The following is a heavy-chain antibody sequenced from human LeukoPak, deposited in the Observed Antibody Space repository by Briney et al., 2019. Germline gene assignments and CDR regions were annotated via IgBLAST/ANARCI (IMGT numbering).Heavy chain of an antibody. V-gene: IGHV1-18*01. D-gene: IGHD2-15*01. Sequence: ASVKVSCKASGYTFTSYGISWVRQAPGQGLEWMGWISAYNGNTNYAQKLQGRVTMTTDTSTSTAYMELRSLRAEDTALYYCAKDKGYCSGGSCYHYYYGMDVWGQGTTVTVSS. CDR3: AKDKGYCSGGSCYHYYYGMDV. J-gene: IGHJ6*02. CDR1: GYTFTSYG. CDR2: ISAYNGNT.